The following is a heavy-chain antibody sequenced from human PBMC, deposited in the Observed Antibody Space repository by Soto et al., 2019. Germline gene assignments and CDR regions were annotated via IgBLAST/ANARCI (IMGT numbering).Heavy chain of an antibody. CDR3: ASSPPAMVDPNI. V-gene: IGHV4-59*02. Sequence: SETLSLTCTVSGGSVSSYSWTWVRQPPGKGLEWIGYVYYSGSTHYNPSLKSRVTISLDTSKNQFSLKLTSVTAADTAMYFCASSPPAMVDPNIWGQGTMGTVSS. J-gene: IGHJ4*02. D-gene: IGHD5-18*01. CDR1: GGSVSSYS. CDR2: VYYSGST.